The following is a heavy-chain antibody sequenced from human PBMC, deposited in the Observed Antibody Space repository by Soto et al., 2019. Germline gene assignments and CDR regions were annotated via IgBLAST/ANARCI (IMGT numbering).Heavy chain of an antibody. V-gene: IGHV4-59*01. D-gene: IGHD5-12*01. J-gene: IGHJ4*02. CDR3: ARVSRPWLPFDY. CDR2: IYYSGST. CDR1: GGSISSYY. Sequence: PSETLSLTCTVSGGSISSYYWSWMRQPPGKGLEWIGYIYYSGSTNYNPSLKSRVTISVDTSKNQFSLKLSSVTAADTAVYYCARVSRPWLPFDYWGQGTLVTVSS.